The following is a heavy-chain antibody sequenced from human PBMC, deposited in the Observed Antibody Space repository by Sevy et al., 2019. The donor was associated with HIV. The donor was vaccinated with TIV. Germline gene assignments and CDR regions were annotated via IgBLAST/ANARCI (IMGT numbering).Heavy chain of an antibody. CDR3: ARVKGYGEGAFDI. Sequence: SETLSLTCTVSGGSISSYYWSWIRQPPGKGLEWIGYIYYSGSTNYNPALKSRVTISVDTSKNQFSLKLSSVTAADTAVYYCARVKGYGEGAFDIWGQGTMVTVSS. D-gene: IGHD3-10*01. CDR1: GGSISSYY. V-gene: IGHV4-59*01. CDR2: IYYSGST. J-gene: IGHJ3*02.